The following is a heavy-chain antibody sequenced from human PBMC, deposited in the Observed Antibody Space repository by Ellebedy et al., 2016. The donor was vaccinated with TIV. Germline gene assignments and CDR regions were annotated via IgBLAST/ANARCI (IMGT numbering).Heavy chain of an antibody. CDR2: IRQGGSER. V-gene: IGHV3-7*01. J-gene: IGHJ5*02. CDR1: GFTLSDYR. Sequence: GESLKISCAASGFTLSDYRMGWVRQVPDEGLEWVATIRQGGSERYYVDSVKGRFTISRDNAENSLYLQMNSLRVEDTAVYYCSRVGCRGCKRGTNFFDRWGQGSLVTVSS. D-gene: IGHD6-19*01. CDR3: SRVGCRGCKRGTNFFDR.